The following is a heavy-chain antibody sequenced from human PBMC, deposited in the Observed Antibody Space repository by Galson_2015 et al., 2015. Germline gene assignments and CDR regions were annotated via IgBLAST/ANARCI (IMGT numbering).Heavy chain of an antibody. CDR3: ARLTTSRYYYYYMDV. V-gene: IGHV5-51*01. J-gene: IGHJ6*03. D-gene: IGHD2-2*01. Sequence: QSGAEVKKPGESLKISCKGSGYSFTSYWIGWVRQMPGKGLEWMGIIYPGDSDTRYSPSFQGQVTISADKSISTAYLQWSGLKASDTAMYYCARLTTSRYYYYYMDVWSKGTTVTVSS. CDR1: GYSFTSYW. CDR2: IYPGDSDT.